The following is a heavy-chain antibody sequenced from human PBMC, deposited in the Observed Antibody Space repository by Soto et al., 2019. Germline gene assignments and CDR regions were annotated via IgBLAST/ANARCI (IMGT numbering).Heavy chain of an antibody. D-gene: IGHD2-8*02. CDR2: INHSGST. J-gene: IGHJ4*02. CDR3: ARDKITGLFDY. CDR1: GGSFSGYY. Sequence: SETLSLTCAVYGGSFSGYYWTWIRQPPGTGLEWIGEINHSGSTNCNPSLKSRVTTSVDTSKNQFSLKLTSVTAADTAVYYCARDKITGLFDYWGQGTLVTAPQ. V-gene: IGHV4-34*01.